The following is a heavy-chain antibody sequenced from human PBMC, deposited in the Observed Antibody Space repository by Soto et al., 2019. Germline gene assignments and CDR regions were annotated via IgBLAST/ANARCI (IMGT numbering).Heavy chain of an antibody. CDR2: IYYSGST. CDR1: GGSISSYY. Sequence: QVQLQESGPGLVKPSETLSLTCTVSGGSISSYYWSWIRQPPGKGLEWIGYIYYSGSTNYNPSFKSRVTISVDTSKNQFSLKLSSVTAADTAVYYCAKHDYGGRSLYWYFDLWGRGTLVTVSS. CDR3: AKHDYGGRSLYWYFDL. V-gene: IGHV4-59*01. D-gene: IGHD4-17*01. J-gene: IGHJ2*01.